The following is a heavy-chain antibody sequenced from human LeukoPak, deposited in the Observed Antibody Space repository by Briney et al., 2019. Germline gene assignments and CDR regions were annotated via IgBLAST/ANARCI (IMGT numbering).Heavy chain of an antibody. CDR3: AKRGPSVPYGNWFDP. D-gene: IGHD2-2*01. V-gene: IGHV3-30*02. CDR1: GFTFSSNG. CDR2: IGNDGSNE. J-gene: IGHJ5*02. Sequence: GGSLRLSCVASGFTFSSNGMHWVRQAPGKGLEWVAFIGNDGSNEYYADSVKGRFTISRDSSKNTLYLQMNSLRPEDTAVYYCAKRGPSVPYGNWFDPWGQGTLVTVSS.